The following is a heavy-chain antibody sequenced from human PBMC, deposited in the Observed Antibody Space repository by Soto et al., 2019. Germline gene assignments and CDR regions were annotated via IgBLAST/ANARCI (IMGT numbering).Heavy chain of an antibody. CDR1: GFTFNSYS. V-gene: IGHV3-21*01. J-gene: IGHJ4*02. Sequence: PGGSLRLSCAASGFTFNSYSMNWVRQAPGKGLEWVSSMSRSSRYIYYADSVKGRFTISRDNAKNSVYLQMNSLRAEDTAVYYCARDGGVAATLANYFDYWGQGTLVPVSS. CDR2: MSRSSRYI. CDR3: ARDGGVAATLANYFDY. D-gene: IGHD2-15*01.